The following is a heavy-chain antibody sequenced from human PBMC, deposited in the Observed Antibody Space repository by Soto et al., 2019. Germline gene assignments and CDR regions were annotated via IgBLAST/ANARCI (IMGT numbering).Heavy chain of an antibody. V-gene: IGHV4-39*01. Sequence: SETLSLTCTVSGGSISSSSYYWGWIRQPTGKGLEWIGSIYYSGSTYYNPSLKSRVTISVDTSKNQFSLKLSSVTAADTAVYYCARTPAYYDFWSGYYTTSNYFDYWGQGTLVTVSS. CDR2: IYYSGST. CDR1: GGSISSSSYY. J-gene: IGHJ4*02. CDR3: ARTPAYYDFWSGYYTTSNYFDY. D-gene: IGHD3-3*01.